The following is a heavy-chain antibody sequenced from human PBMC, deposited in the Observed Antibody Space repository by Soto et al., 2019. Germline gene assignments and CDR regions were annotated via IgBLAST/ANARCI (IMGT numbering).Heavy chain of an antibody. D-gene: IGHD6-19*01. CDR3: ARERGSGWTFDY. J-gene: IGHJ4*02. V-gene: IGHV3-64*01. CDR2: ISSNGGST. CDR1: GFTFSSYA. Sequence: PGGSLRLSCAASGFTFSSYAMHWVRQAPGKGLEYVSAISSNGGSTYYANSVKGRFTISRDNSKNTLYLQMGSLRAEDMAVYYCARERGSGWTFDYWGQGTLVTVSS.